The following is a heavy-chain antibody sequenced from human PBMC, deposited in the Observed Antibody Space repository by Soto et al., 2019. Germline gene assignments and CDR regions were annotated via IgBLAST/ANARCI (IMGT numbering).Heavy chain of an antibody. V-gene: IGHV5-51*01. Sequence: GESLQISCKTSEYTFRNYRIGWVRQMPGKGLEWMGIILPRHSDVRYSPSFEGRVTISADDSITTAYLQWSSLEASDTGIYYCGRHENGYNTLDSWGHGPLVTVSS. D-gene: IGHD5-12*01. J-gene: IGHJ5*01. CDR3: GRHENGYNTLDS. CDR1: EYTFRNYR. CDR2: ILPRHSDV.